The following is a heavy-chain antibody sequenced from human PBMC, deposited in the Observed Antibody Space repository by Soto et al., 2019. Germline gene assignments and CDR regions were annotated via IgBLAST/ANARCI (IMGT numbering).Heavy chain of an antibody. Sequence: SETLCLTCSVAGGSISGYDGSWIRQPPGKGLEWIGYIYYSGSTNYNPSLKSRVTISVDTSKNQFSLKLSSVTAADTAVYYCARLRNNIAVAGTYYYYGMDVWGQGTTVTVSS. D-gene: IGHD6-19*01. V-gene: IGHV4-59*01. CDR2: IYYSGST. CDR1: GGSISGYD. CDR3: ARLRNNIAVAGTYYYYGMDV. J-gene: IGHJ6*02.